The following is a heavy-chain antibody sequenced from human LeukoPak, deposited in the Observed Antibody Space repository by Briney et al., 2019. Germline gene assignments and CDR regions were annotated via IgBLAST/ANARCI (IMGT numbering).Heavy chain of an antibody. Sequence: SVKVCCKASGGTFSSYAISWVRQAPGQGLEWMGRIIPILGIANYAQKFQGRVTITADKSTSTAYMELSSLRSEDTAVYYCARVAPEEVTAHLYWGQGTLVTVSS. D-gene: IGHD2-21*02. CDR2: IIPILGIA. J-gene: IGHJ4*02. V-gene: IGHV1-69*04. CDR1: GGTFSSYA. CDR3: ARVAPEEVTAHLY.